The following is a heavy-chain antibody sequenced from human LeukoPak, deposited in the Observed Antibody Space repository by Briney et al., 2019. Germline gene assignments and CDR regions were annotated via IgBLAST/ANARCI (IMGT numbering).Heavy chain of an antibody. V-gene: IGHV3-15*01. CDR2: IKSRTDGETT. D-gene: IGHD3-9*01. J-gene: IGHJ3*02. Sequence: GGSLRLSCVASGLRCNSAWMTWVRQAPGKGLEWVGRIKSRTDGETTDYAADVKGRFTISRDDSIDTLYLQMNNLKTEDTAVYYCATVLIDYDLLTGHYRSDGFDIWGQGTMVTVSS. CDR3: ATVLIDYDLLTGHYRSDGFDI. CDR1: GLRCNSAW.